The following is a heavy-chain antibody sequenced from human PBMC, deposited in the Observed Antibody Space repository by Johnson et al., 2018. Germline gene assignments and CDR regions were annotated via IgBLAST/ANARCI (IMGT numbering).Heavy chain of an antibody. V-gene: IGHV3-30-3*01. CDR3: AKGRVFGYFYYGLDG. CDR1: GFTFSSDA. D-gene: IGHD3-10*01. J-gene: IGHJ6*02. CDR2: ISYDGSNK. Sequence: QVQLVESGGGVVQPGRSLRLSCAASGFTFSSDAMHWVRQAPGQGLEWVAVISYDGSNKYYADSVKGRFTISRDTSKNTLYLQMNSLRAEDTAVYDCAKGRVFGYFYYGLDGWGQGTTVTVSS.